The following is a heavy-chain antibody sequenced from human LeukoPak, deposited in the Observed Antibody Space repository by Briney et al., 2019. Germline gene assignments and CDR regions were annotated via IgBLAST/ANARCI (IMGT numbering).Heavy chain of an antibody. Sequence: GGSLRLSCAASGFTFSSYAMHWVRQAPGKGPEWVAVISYDGSNKYYADSVKGRFTISRDNSKNTLYLQMNSLRAEDTAVYYCARDGHDSSGYYPRRYFDYWGQGTLVTVSS. V-gene: IGHV3-30*01. CDR3: ARDGHDSSGYYPRRYFDY. CDR2: ISYDGSNK. CDR1: GFTFSSYA. J-gene: IGHJ4*02. D-gene: IGHD3-22*01.